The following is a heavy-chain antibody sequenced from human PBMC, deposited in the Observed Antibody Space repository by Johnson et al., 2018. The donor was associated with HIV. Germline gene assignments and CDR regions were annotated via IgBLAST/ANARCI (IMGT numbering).Heavy chain of an antibody. Sequence: QVQLVESGGSVVRPGGSLRLSCAASGFIFSDYGMHWVRQAPGKGLAWVAVMWYDGSNNDYADSVKGRFTISSDNSKNTLYLQMTRLRAEDTAVYYCARDSPYYYDSSGWGSAFDIWGQGTMVTVSS. V-gene: IGHV3-33*01. CDR2: MWYDGSNN. J-gene: IGHJ3*02. D-gene: IGHD3-22*01. CDR3: ARDSPYYYDSSGWGSAFDI. CDR1: GFIFSDYG.